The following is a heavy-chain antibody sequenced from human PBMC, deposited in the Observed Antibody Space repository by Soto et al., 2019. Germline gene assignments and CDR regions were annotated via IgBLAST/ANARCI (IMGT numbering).Heavy chain of an antibody. CDR1: GYTFTNSG. CDR3: ARDNGYNDY. J-gene: IGHJ4*02. Sequence: QLVQSGAEVKKPGASVKVSCKASGYTFTNSGVIWVRQAPGQGLEWMGWISTYSGNTNYAQKFQGRVTMTTDPSTTTAYMELGSLRSDDTAVYYCARDNGYNDYWGQGTLVTVSS. D-gene: IGHD5-12*01. CDR2: ISTYSGNT. V-gene: IGHV1-18*01.